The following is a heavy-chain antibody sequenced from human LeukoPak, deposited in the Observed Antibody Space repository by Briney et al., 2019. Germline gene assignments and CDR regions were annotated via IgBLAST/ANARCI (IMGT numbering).Heavy chain of an antibody. CDR1: GYTFIDYY. J-gene: IGHJ2*01. Sequence: ASVKVSCKASGYTFIDYYIHWVRQAPGEGLEWMGWINSNSGGTNYAQKFQGSVTMTRDTSISTAYIELTRLNSDDTAVYYCAKNMGYGDYWYFDLWGRGTLVTVSS. D-gene: IGHD4-17*01. V-gene: IGHV1-2*02. CDR2: INSNSGGT. CDR3: AKNMGYGDYWYFDL.